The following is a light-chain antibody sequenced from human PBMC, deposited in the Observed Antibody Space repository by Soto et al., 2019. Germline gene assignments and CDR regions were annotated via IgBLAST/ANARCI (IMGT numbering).Light chain of an antibody. J-gene: IGLJ1*01. Sequence: QSALNQPASVSGSPGQSITISCTGTSSDVGGYNYVSWYQQHPGKAPKLMIYEVSNRPSGVSNRFSGSKSGNTDSLTISGLQAEDEADYYCSSYTSSSTLVFGTGTKLTV. CDR1: SSDVGGYNY. CDR2: EVS. V-gene: IGLV2-14*01. CDR3: SSYTSSSTLV.